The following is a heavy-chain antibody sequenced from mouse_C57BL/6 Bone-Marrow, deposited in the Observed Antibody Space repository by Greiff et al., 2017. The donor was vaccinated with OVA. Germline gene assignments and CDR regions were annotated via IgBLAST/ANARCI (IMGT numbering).Heavy chain of an antibody. V-gene: IGHV1-81*01. D-gene: IGHD2-3*01. J-gene: IGHJ2*01. Sequence: QVQLQQSGAELARPGASVKLSCKASGYTFTSYGISWVKQRTGQGLEWIGEIYPRSGNTYYNEKFKGKATLTADKSSSTGYMELRSLTSEVSAVYFCARGREKISFGYYVFDYWGQGTTLTVSS. CDR2: IYPRSGNT. CDR1: GYTFTSYG. CDR3: ARGREKISFGYYVFDY.